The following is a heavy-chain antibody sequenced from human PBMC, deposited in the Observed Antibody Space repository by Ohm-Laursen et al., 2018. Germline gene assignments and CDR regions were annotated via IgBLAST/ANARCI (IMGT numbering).Heavy chain of an antibody. J-gene: IGHJ6*02. Sequence: GTLSLTCTVSGDSITSYYWSWIRQPPGKGLEWIGYVYYSGRTNYNPSLKSRVTISVDTSKNQLSLKLRSVTAADTAVYYCARDRMAVAGNHYYYGLDVWGQGTTVTVSS. V-gene: IGHV4-59*01. CDR3: ARDRMAVAGNHYYYGLDV. CDR1: GDSITSYY. D-gene: IGHD6-19*01. CDR2: VYYSGRT.